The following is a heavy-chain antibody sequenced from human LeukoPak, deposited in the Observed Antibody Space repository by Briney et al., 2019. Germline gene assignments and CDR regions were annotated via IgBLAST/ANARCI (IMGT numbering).Heavy chain of an antibody. V-gene: IGHV1-3*01. CDR1: GYTFTSYA. Sequence: ASVKVSCKASGYTFTSYAMHWVRQAPGQRLEWMGGINASNGNTKYSQKFQGRVTMTEDTSTGTAYMELSSLRSEDTAVYYCATGAYSSMIDAFDIWGQGTMVTVSS. CDR3: ATGAYSSMIDAFDI. CDR2: INASNGNT. D-gene: IGHD6-19*01. J-gene: IGHJ3*02.